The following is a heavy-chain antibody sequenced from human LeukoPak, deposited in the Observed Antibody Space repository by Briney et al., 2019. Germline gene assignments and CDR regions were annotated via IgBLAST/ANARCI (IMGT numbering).Heavy chain of an antibody. J-gene: IGHJ3*02. CDR2: ISSNGGST. V-gene: IGHV3-64*01. D-gene: IGHD6-13*01. Sequence: GGSLRLSCAASGFTFSSYAMHWVRQAPGKGLEYVSAISSNGGSTYYANSVKGRFTISRDNSKNTLYLQMGSLRAEDTAVYYCATGYSSSWYFGDAFDIWGQGTMVTVSS. CDR3: ATGYSSSWYFGDAFDI. CDR1: GFTFSSYA.